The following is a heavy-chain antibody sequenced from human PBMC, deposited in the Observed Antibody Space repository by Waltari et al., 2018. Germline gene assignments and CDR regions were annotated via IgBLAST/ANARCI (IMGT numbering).Heavy chain of an antibody. V-gene: IGHV4-61*09. CDR3: ARAYDSSGYPSYYFDY. CDR2: IYTSGST. CDR1: GGSIRSGSYY. J-gene: IGHJ4*02. D-gene: IGHD3-22*01. Sequence: QVQLQESGPGLVKPSQTLSRTCTVSGGSIRSGSYYRSWIRQPAGKGLEWIGYIYTSGSTNYNPSLKSRVTISVDTSKNQFSLKLSSVTAADTAVYYCARAYDSSGYPSYYFDYWGQGTLVTVSS.